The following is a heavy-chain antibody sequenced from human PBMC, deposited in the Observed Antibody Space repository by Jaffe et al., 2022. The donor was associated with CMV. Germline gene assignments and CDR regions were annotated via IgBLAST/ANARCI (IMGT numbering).Heavy chain of an antibody. CDR1: GFTFSSYG. V-gene: IGHV3-30*18. Sequence: QVQLVESGGGVVQPGRSLRLSCAASGFTFSSYGMHWVRQAPGKGLEWVAVISYDGSNKYYADSVKGRFTISRDNSKNTLYLQMNSLRAEDTAVYYCAKSHNHRYSSGWYSVALIDYWGQGTLVTVSS. J-gene: IGHJ4*02. CDR2: ISYDGSNK. CDR3: AKSHNHRYSSGWYSVALIDY. D-gene: IGHD6-19*01.